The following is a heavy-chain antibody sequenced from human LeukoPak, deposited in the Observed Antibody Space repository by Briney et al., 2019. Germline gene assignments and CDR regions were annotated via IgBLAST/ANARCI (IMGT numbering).Heavy chain of an antibody. J-gene: IGHJ4*02. Sequence: ASVKVSCKASGYTFTSYAMHWVRQAPGQRLEWMGWINAGNGNTKYSQKFQGRVTITRDTSASTAYMELSSLRSEDTAVYYCAREGFSSWYSVDYWGQGTLVTVSS. CDR2: INAGNGNT. V-gene: IGHV1-3*01. D-gene: IGHD6-13*01. CDR3: AREGFSSWYSVDY. CDR1: GYTFTSYA.